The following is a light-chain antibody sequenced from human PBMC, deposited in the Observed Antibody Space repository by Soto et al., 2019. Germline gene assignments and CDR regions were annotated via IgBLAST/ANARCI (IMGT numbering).Light chain of an antibody. CDR2: DSS. Sequence: IVLTQSPATLSLSPGERATLSCRASQSVGSYLGWYQQKPGQAPRLLIYDSSNRATGIPARFSGSGSGTDFTLTISSLEPVDFAVYYCQQRSSGVTFGGGTKVEI. CDR1: QSVGSY. V-gene: IGKV3-11*01. J-gene: IGKJ4*01. CDR3: QQRSSGVT.